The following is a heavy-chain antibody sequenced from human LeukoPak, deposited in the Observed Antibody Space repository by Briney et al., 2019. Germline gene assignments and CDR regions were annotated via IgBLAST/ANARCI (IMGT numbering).Heavy chain of an antibody. CDR2: INHSGST. D-gene: IGHD5-18*01. CDR3: ARGKRGYSYGYAFYFDY. CDR1: GGSFSGYY. V-gene: IGHV4-34*01. J-gene: IGHJ4*02. Sequence: PSETLSLTCAVYGGSFSGYYWSWIRQPPGKGLEWIGEINHSGSTNYNPSLKSRVTISVDTSKNQFSLKLSSVTAADTAVYYCARGKRGYSYGYAFYFDYWGQGTLVTVSS.